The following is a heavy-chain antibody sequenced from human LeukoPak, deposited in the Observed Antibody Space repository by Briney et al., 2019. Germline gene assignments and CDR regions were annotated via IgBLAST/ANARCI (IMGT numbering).Heavy chain of an antibody. CDR2: MNPNSGNT. CDR3: ARSSVGARRRIDY. D-gene: IGHD1-26*01. CDR1: GYTFTSYD. J-gene: IGHJ4*02. V-gene: IGHV1-8*01. Sequence: ASVKVSCKASGYTFTSYDINWVRQATGQGLEWMGWMNPNSGNTGYAQKFQGRVTMTRSTSINTAYMELNSLTSEDTAVYYCARSSVGARRRIDYWCQGSLVTVSS.